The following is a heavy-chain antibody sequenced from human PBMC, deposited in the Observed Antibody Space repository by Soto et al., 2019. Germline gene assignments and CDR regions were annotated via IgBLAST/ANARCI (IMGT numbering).Heavy chain of an antibody. Sequence: QVQLVESGGGVVQPGRSLRLSCAASGFTFSGYGMHWVRQAPGEGLQWVAVLANDGSYQYYADSLKGRFTISRDNSKNTLYLQMDSLRPEDTAFYYCARSSGGSSWYAPDYWGQGTLVTVSP. CDR2: LANDGSYQ. CDR1: GFTFSGYG. V-gene: IGHV3-30*03. J-gene: IGHJ4*02. D-gene: IGHD6-13*01. CDR3: ARSSGGSSWYAPDY.